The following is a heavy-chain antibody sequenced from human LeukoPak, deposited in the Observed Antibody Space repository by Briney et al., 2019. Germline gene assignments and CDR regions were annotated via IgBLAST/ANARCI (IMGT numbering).Heavy chain of an antibody. J-gene: IGHJ4*02. Sequence: GASVKVSCKASGYTFTGYYMHWVRQAPGQGLEWMGWINPNSGGTNYAQKFQGRVTMTRDTSISTAYMELSRLRSDDTAVYDCARGNPFIAVAGTGKKIHFDYWGQGTLVTVSS. D-gene: IGHD6-19*01. V-gene: IGHV1-2*02. CDR1: GYTFTGYY. CDR2: INPNSGGT. CDR3: ARGNPFIAVAGTGKKIHFDY.